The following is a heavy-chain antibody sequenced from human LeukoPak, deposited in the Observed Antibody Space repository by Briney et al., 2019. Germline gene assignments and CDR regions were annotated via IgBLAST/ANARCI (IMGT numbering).Heavy chain of an antibody. CDR3: ARVPSWYGTSSSTFDY. Sequence: ASETLSLTCAVYGGSFSGYYWSWIRQPPGKGLEWIGEINHSGSTNYNPSLKSRVTISVDTSKNQLSLKLSSVTAADTAVYYCARVPSWYGTSSSTFDYWGQGTLVTVSS. J-gene: IGHJ4*02. V-gene: IGHV4-34*01. D-gene: IGHD6-13*01. CDR1: GGSFSGYY. CDR2: INHSGST.